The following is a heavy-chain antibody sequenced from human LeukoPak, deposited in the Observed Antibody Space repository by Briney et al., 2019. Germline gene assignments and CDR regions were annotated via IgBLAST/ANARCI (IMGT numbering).Heavy chain of an antibody. CDR2: LYYGENS. Sequence: SETLSLTCTVSGGSISIISSSTYYWGWFRQAPGKGLEWIGSLYYGENSHYNPSLKRRATLSVDTSNNQFSLKLTSVTAADAAVYFCARQLPTAAADTRGYFDYWGQGTVVTVSS. CDR1: GGSISIISSSTYY. CDR3: ARQLPTAAADTRGYFDY. V-gene: IGHV4-39*01. J-gene: IGHJ4*02. D-gene: IGHD6-25*01.